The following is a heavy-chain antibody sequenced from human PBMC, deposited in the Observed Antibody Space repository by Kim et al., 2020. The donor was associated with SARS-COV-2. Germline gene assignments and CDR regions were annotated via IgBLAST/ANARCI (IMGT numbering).Heavy chain of an antibody. D-gene: IGHD6-19*01. Sequence: ADSVKRRFPISRANTNNMLYLQMNSLRAEDTAVYYCARRTRGSGWYIFDYWGQGTLVTVSS. CDR3: ARRTRGSGWYIFDY. J-gene: IGHJ4*02. V-gene: IGHV3-53*01.